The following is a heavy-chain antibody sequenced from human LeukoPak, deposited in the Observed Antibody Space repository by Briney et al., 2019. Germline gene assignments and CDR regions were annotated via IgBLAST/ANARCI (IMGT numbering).Heavy chain of an antibody. CDR2: ISSSSSYI. D-gene: IGHD6-13*01. V-gene: IGHV3-21*01. J-gene: IGHJ4*02. CDR1: GFTFSSHS. Sequence: GGSLRLSCAASGFTFSSHSMNWVRQAPGKGLEWVSSISSSSSYIYYADSVKGRFTISRDNAKNSLYLQMNSLRAEDTAVYYCARERIAAAYYFDYWGQGTLVTVSS. CDR3: ARERIAAAYYFDY.